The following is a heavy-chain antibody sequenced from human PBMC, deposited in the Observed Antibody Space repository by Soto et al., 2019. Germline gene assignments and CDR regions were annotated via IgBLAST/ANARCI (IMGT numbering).Heavy chain of an antibody. CDR3: GSDRGGGSIFGCHYGMDV. CDR2: ISSSSSST. Sequence: GGSRRLSCAACAFIFRDFYMSWIRQVPGKGLEWLSKISSSSSSTDYADSVKGRFTISRDNAKNSLYLQMSRLRAVDTAVYYCGSDRGGGSIFGCHYGMDVWGEGTRVTVST. D-gene: IGHD3-3*01. V-gene: IGHV3-11*06. CDR1: AFIFRDFY. J-gene: IGHJ6*04.